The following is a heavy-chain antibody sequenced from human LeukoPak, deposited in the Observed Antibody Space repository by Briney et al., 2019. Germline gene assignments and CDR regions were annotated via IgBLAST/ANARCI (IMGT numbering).Heavy chain of an antibody. Sequence: GGSLRLSCAASGFTLSSYWMTWVRQAPGKGPEWVVSIKQVGSEKYYVDSVKCRFTISRDNAKNSLYLQMKSLRAEDTAVYYCATVRSNYYYYCMDVWGKGTTVTVSS. V-gene: IGHV3-7*01. D-gene: IGHD1-14*01. CDR3: ATVRSNYYYYCMDV. J-gene: IGHJ6*03. CDR1: GFTLSSYW. CDR2: IKQVGSEK.